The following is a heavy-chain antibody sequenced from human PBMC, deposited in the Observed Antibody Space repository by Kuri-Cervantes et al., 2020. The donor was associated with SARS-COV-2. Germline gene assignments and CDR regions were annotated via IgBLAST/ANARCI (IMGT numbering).Heavy chain of an antibody. CDR3: AKVGAGYCSGGSCDSVVVD. CDR1: GFTFSSYG. CDR2: IHYDGTNT. Sequence: GGSLRLSCAASGFTFSSYGMHWVRQAPGKGLEWVALIHYDGTNTYYAVSVRGRFTISRDNLNNILYLHMNSLRTEDTAVYFCAKVGAGYCSGGSCDSVVVDWGQGTLVTVSS. D-gene: IGHD2-15*01. V-gene: IGHV3-30*02. J-gene: IGHJ4*02.